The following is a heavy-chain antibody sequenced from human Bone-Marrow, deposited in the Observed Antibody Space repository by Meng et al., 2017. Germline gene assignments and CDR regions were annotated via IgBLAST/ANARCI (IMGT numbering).Heavy chain of an antibody. D-gene: IGHD3-10*01. J-gene: IGHJ4*02. CDR2: ISSSSSYI. CDR3: ARDPTGAYFDY. V-gene: IGHV3-21*01. Sequence: LHLVESGGGLVKPGGSLGLSCAASGFTFSSYSMNWVRQAPGKGLEWVSSISSSSSYIYYADSVKGRFTISRDNAKNSLYLQMNSLRAEDTAVYYCARDPTGAYFDYWGQGTLVTVSS. CDR1: GFTFSSYS.